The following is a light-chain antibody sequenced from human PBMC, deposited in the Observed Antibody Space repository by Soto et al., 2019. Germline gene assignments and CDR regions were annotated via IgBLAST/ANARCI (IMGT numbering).Light chain of an antibody. CDR3: QQYNSWLWT. J-gene: IGKJ1*01. Sequence: EIVMTQSPATLSVSPGERATLSCTASQSVSSNLAWYQQKPGQAPRLLIYGASTRATGIPARFSGSGSGTEFTLIISSLQSEDSAVYYCQQYNSWLWTFGQGTKVDIK. CDR2: GAS. CDR1: QSVSSN. V-gene: IGKV3-15*01.